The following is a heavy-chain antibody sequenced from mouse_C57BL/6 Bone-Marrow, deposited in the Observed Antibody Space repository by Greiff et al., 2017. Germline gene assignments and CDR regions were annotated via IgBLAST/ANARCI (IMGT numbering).Heavy chain of an antibody. CDR1: GYTFTSYN. D-gene: IGHD1-1*01. CDR3: ASWGYDGSRIDY. V-gene: IGHV1-12*01. CDR2: IYPGNGDT. J-gene: IGHJ2*01. Sequence: ESGAELVRPGASVKMSCKASGYTFTSYNMHWVKQTPRQGLEWIGAIYPGNGDTSYNQKLKGKATLTVDKSSSTAYMQLSSLTSEDAAVYFCASWGYDGSRIDYWGQGPTLTVSS.